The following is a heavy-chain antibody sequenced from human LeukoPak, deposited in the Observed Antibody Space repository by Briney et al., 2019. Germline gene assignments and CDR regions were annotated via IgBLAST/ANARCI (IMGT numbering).Heavy chain of an antibody. CDR2: VYYSGSP. D-gene: IGHD3-3*01. CDR1: GGSISSPTYY. J-gene: IGHJ4*02. Sequence: SETLSLTCTVSGGSISSPTYYWGWVRQPPGKGLEWIGSVYYSGSPYYNPSLKSRVTISLNTSKNQFSLKLSSVTAADSAIYYCARTFDFWSGSPLFDYWGQGTLVTVSS. V-gene: IGHV4-39*07. CDR3: ARTFDFWSGSPLFDY.